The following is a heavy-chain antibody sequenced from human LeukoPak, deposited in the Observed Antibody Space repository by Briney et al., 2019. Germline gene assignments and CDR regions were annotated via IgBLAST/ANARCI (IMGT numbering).Heavy chain of an antibody. Sequence: PGGSLRLSCAASGFTFSSYSMNWVRQAPGKGLEWVSYIDSSSTSIYYGDSVKGRFTISRDNAKNSLYLQMNSLRDEDTAVYYCARASLSQQYCFDYWGQGTLVTVSS. D-gene: IGHD6-13*01. CDR2: IDSSSTSI. CDR3: ARASLSQQYCFDY. V-gene: IGHV3-48*02. CDR1: GFTFSSYS. J-gene: IGHJ4*02.